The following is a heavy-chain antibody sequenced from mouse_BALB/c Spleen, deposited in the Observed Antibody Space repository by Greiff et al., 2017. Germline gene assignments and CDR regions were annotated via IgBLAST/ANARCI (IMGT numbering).Heavy chain of an antibody. CDR3: TRGEVRRDYYAMDY. D-gene: IGHD2-14*01. CDR2: ISSGGSYT. CDR1: GFTFSSYT. J-gene: IGHJ4*01. V-gene: IGHV5-6-4*01. Sequence: EVQRVESGGGLVKPGGSLKLSCAASGFTFSSYTMSWVRQTPEKRLEWVATISSGGSYTYYPDSVKGRFTISRDNAKNTLYLQMSSLKSEDTAMYYCTRGEVRRDYYAMDYWGQGTSVTVSS.